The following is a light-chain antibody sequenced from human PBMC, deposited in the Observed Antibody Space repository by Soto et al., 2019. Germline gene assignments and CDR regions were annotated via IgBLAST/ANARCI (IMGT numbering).Light chain of an antibody. Sequence: EIVMTQSPVTLSVSPGESATLSCRASQSVRYYLAWYQQKPGQAPRLLIYHASNRATGVPARFSGGGSESEFTLTISSLQSEDFALYFCQQYDDWPRTFGQGTTVEV. CDR3: QQYDDWPRT. V-gene: IGKV3-15*01. CDR2: HAS. CDR1: QSVRYY. J-gene: IGKJ1*01.